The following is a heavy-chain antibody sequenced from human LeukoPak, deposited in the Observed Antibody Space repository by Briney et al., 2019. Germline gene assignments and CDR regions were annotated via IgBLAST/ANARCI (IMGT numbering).Heavy chain of an antibody. D-gene: IGHD3-22*01. V-gene: IGHV5-51*01. CDR3: VVRMAYDSIGDVNW. CDR1: GYSFTSYW. Sequence: GESLKISCKGSGYSFTSYWIGWVRQMPGKGLEWMGLIYPGDSNTVYRPSFQGQVTMSVDKSISTAYLQWSSLKASDTAMYYCVVRMAYDSIGDVNWWGQGTQVTVSS. J-gene: IGHJ1*01. CDR2: IYPGDSNT.